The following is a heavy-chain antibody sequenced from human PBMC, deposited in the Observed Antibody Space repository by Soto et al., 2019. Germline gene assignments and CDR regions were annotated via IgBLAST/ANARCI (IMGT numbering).Heavy chain of an antibody. V-gene: IGHV3-66*01. D-gene: IGHD3-16*01. CDR1: GFTVSTKY. Sequence: EVQLVESGGGLVQPGGSLRLSCAASGFTVSTKYMSWVRQAPGKGLEWVSVIYSGGSTFYADYVRGRFTISRDNSKNTVNLQMNSLRAEDTAVYYCARDPWGADYWGQGTLVTVSS. J-gene: IGHJ4*02. CDR2: IYSGGST. CDR3: ARDPWGADY.